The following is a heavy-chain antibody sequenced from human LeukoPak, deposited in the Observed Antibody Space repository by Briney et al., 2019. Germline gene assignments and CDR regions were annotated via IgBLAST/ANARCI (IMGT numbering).Heavy chain of an antibody. V-gene: IGHV4-34*01. D-gene: IGHD4-17*01. CDR3: ARITDSGDYVFDS. CDR1: GGSFSGYY. CDR2: INHSGST. Sequence: PSETLSLTCAVYGGSFSGYYWSWIRQPPGKGLEWIGEINHSGSTNYNPSLKSRITISADTSKNQFSLKLSSVTAADTAVHYCARITDSGDYVFDSWGQGTLVTVSS. J-gene: IGHJ4*02.